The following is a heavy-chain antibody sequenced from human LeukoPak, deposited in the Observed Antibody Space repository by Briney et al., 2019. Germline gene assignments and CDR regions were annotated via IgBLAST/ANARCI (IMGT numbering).Heavy chain of an antibody. J-gene: IGHJ3*02. CDR1: GFTFTSSA. Sequence: GASVKVSCKASGFTFTSSAMQWVRQARGQRLEWIGWIVVGSGNTNYAQKFQERVTITRDMSTSTAYMELSSLRSEDTAVYYCAAVGRADDAFDIWGQGTMVTVSS. V-gene: IGHV1-58*02. CDR3: AAVGRADDAFDI. D-gene: IGHD3-10*01. CDR2: IVVGSGNT.